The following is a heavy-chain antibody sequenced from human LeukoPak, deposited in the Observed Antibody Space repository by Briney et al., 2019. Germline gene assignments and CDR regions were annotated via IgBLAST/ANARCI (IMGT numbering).Heavy chain of an antibody. CDR2: ISYDGSNK. CDR1: GFTFSSYG. Sequence: GGSLRLSCAASGFTFSSYGMHWVRQAPGKGLEWVAVISYDGSNKYYADSVKGRFTISRDNAKNSLYLQMNSLRAEDTAVYYCARFEWELLDYWGQGTLVTVSS. J-gene: IGHJ4*02. V-gene: IGHV3-30*03. CDR3: ARFEWELLDY. D-gene: IGHD1-26*01.